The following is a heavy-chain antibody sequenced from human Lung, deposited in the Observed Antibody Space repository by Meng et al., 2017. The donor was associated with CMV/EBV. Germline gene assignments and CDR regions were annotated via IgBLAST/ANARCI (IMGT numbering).Heavy chain of an antibody. D-gene: IGHD3-10*01. CDR3: ARDIRGSDYYYGMDV. V-gene: IGHV3-21*01. J-gene: IGHJ6*02. CDR2: ISSTSAYI. Sequence: SCAAFEFTFSSYRMNWVRQAPGKGLEWVSFISSTSAYIDYADSVKGRFTISRDNARNSLFLQMNSLRAEDTAVYYCARDIRGSDYYYGMDVWGQETTVTVSS. CDR1: EFTFSSYR.